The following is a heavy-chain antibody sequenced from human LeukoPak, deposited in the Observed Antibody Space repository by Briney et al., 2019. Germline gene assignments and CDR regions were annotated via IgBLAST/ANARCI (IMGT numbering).Heavy chain of an antibody. CDR3: ARESNPTTHYYDSSGYPDY. CDR2: ISAYNGNT. V-gene: IGHV1-18*01. Sequence: GGSVKVSCKASGYTFTSYGISWVRQAPGQGLEWMGWISAYNGNTNYAQKLQGRVTMTTDTSTSTAYMELRSLRSDDTAVYYCARESNPTTHYYDSSGYPDYWGQGTLVTVSS. D-gene: IGHD3-22*01. CDR1: GYTFTSYG. J-gene: IGHJ4*02.